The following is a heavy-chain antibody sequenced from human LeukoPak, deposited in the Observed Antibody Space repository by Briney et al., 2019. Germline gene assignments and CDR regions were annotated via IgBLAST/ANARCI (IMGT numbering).Heavy chain of an antibody. V-gene: IGHV4-4*02. CDR1: GGSITQTNY. Sequence: SETLSLTCDVSGGSITQTNYWTWVRQPPGKGLEWIGEVNLQGSTNYNPSLMRRVAISVDTSANHVSLQLTSVTAADTAVYYCARGGLEYQLLSYFDYWGQGTLVTVSS. D-gene: IGHD2-2*01. CDR2: VNLQGST. J-gene: IGHJ4*02. CDR3: ARGGLEYQLLSYFDY.